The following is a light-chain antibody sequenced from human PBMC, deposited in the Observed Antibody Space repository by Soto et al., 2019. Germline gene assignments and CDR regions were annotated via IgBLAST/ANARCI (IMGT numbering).Light chain of an antibody. CDR2: DAS. CDR1: QAISNA. CDR3: QQFHNYPVT. J-gene: IGKJ4*01. V-gene: IGKV1D-13*01. Sequence: AIQLTQSPSSLSAFVGDRVTITCRASQAISNALAWYQQKPGMSPRLLIDDASNLESGVPPRFSGSGSGTDFSLTISSLQPGDFASYYCQQFHNYPVTFGGGTKVEIK.